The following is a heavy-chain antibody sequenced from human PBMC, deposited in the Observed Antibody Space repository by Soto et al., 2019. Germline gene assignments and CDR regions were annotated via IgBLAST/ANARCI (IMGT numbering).Heavy chain of an antibody. J-gene: IGHJ4*02. Sequence: ASVKVSFKASGYTFTSYGISWVRQAPGQGLEWMGWISAYNGNTNYAQKLQGRVTMTTDTSTSTAYMELRSLRSDDTAVYYCARLGYCSSTSCYAIRYFDYWGQGTLVTVSS. D-gene: IGHD2-2*01. V-gene: IGHV1-18*01. CDR1: GYTFTSYG. CDR3: ARLGYCSSTSCYAIRYFDY. CDR2: ISAYNGNT.